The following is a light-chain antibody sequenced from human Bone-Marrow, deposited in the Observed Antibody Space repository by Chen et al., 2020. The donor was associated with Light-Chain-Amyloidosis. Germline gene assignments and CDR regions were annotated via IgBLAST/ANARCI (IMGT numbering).Light chain of an antibody. CDR2: GAS. Sequence: EIVLRQSPGTLSLSPGDIATLSCRASQSVGSSYLAWYQQKPGQAPRLLIYGASNRATGIPDRFSGSGSGTDFTLTISRLEPEDFAVYYCQKYGRSLAFGGGAKVEIK. J-gene: IGKJ4*01. CDR3: QKYGRSLA. V-gene: IGKV3-20*01. CDR1: QSVGSSY.